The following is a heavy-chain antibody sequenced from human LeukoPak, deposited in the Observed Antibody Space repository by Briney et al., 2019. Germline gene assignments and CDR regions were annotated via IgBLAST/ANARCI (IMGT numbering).Heavy chain of an antibody. J-gene: IGHJ1*01. CDR1: GFTFISYA. V-gene: IGHV3-23*01. D-gene: IGHD2-2*01. CDR2: ISGSGGSI. CDR3: AKDEDARPMYFQH. Sequence: GGSLRLSCAASGFTFISYAMSWVRHAPGKGLEWVSAISGSGGSIHYADSVKGRFTISRDNSKNTLYLQMNTLRAEDTAVYYCAKDEDARPMYFQHWGQGTLVTVSS.